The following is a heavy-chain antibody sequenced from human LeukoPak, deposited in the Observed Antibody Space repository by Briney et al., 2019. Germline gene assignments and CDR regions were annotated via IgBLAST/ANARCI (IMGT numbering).Heavy chain of an antibody. Sequence: SVKVSCKASGGTFSSYAISWVRQAPGQGLEWMGRIIPIFGTANYAQKFQGRVTITTDESTSTAYMELSSLRSEGTAVYYCARGDCSGGSCYSDVWGKGTTVTVSS. D-gene: IGHD2-15*01. CDR1: GGTFSSYA. CDR2: IIPIFGTA. CDR3: ARGDCSGGSCYSDV. V-gene: IGHV1-69*05. J-gene: IGHJ6*04.